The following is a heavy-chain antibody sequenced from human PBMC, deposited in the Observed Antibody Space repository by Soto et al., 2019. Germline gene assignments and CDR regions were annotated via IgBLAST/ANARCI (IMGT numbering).Heavy chain of an antibody. V-gene: IGHV4-39*07. CDR3: ARVVATIKFVAY. D-gene: IGHD5-12*01. CDR2: IYYSGST. J-gene: IGHJ4*02. Sequence: SETLSLTCTVSGGSISSSSYYWGWIRQPPGKGLEWIGSIYYSGSTYYNPSLKSRVTISVDTSKNQFSLKLSSVTAADTAVYFCARVVATIKFVAYWGQGTLVTVSS. CDR1: GGSISSSSYY.